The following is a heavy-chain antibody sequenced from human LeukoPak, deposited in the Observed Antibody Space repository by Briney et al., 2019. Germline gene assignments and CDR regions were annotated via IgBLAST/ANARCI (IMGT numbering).Heavy chain of an antibody. V-gene: IGHV4-39*07. D-gene: IGHD3-22*01. CDR2: IYYSGST. J-gene: IGHJ4*02. CDR1: GGSISSSSYY. CDR3: ARDRAMIADFDY. Sequence: SETLSLTCTVPGGSISSSSYYWGWIRQPPGKGLEWIGSIYYSGSTYYNPSLKSRVTISVDTSKNQFSLKLSSVTAADTAVYYCARDRAMIADFDYWGQGTLVTVSS.